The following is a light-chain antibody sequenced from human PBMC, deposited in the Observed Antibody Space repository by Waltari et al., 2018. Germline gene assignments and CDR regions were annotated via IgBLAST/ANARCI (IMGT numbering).Light chain of an antibody. Sequence: EIVLTQSPATLSLSPGERATLSCRASQSVSNFLAWYQQKPGQAPRLHIYHASKRATDIPDRFSGRGSGTDFTLTISSLEPGDSAVYYCQQRANWPPLTFGGGTRVEI. V-gene: IGKV3-11*01. J-gene: IGKJ4*01. CDR1: QSVSNF. CDR3: QQRANWPPLT. CDR2: HAS.